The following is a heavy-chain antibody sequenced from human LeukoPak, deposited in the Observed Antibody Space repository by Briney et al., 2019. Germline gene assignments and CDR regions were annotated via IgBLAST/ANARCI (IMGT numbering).Heavy chain of an antibody. J-gene: IGHJ6*02. CDR2: ISDSSAM. D-gene: IGHD4-17*01. V-gene: IGHV3-48*01. CDR3: ARDIMTTVTTMDYYYGMDV. Sequence: GGSLRLSCAASGFTFSTYSMKWVRQAPGKGLEWVSYISDSSAMYYADSVRGRFTISRENDKNSLFLQMNSLRAEDTAVYYCARDIMTTVTTMDYYYGMDVWGQGTTVTVSS. CDR1: GFTFSTYS.